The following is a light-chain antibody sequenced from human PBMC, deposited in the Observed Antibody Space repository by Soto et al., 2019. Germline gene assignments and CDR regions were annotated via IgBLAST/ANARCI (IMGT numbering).Light chain of an antibody. CDR1: QSVSSN. J-gene: IGKJ3*01. Sequence: ETVMTQSPATLSVSPGERPTLSCRASQSVSSNLAWYQQKPGQAPRLLIYDASTRATVIPARFSGSGSGTEFTLTISSLQSEDFAVYCCQEYNTWPLTFGPGTKVDIK. CDR3: QEYNTWPLT. V-gene: IGKV3-15*01. CDR2: DAS.